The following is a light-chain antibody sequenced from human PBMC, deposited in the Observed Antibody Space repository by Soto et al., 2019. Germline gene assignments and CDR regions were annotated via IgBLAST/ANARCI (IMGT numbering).Light chain of an antibody. CDR1: SSDVGGYNY. Sequence: QSALTQPRSVSGSPGQSVTISCTGTSSDVGGYNYVSWYQQHPGKAPKLMIYDVSKRPSGVPDRFSGSKSGNTASLTISGLQAEDEADYYCCSYAVTYYVFGTGTQVTVL. CDR3: CSYAVTYYV. J-gene: IGLJ1*01. CDR2: DVS. V-gene: IGLV2-11*01.